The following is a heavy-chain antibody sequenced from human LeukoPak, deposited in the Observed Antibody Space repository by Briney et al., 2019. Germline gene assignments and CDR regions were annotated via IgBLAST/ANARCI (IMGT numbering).Heavy chain of an antibody. CDR1: GCTFSSYE. CDR3: ARERYCSSTSCPHGDLDY. CDR2: IGVSGSTM. J-gene: IGHJ4*02. D-gene: IGHD2-2*01. V-gene: IGHV3-48*03. Sequence: GGSLRLSCAVSGCTFSSYEMNWVRQAPGKGLEWVSYIGVSGSTMYYAESVKGRFTISRDNAKNSLYLQMNSLRAEDTAVYYCARERYCSSTSCPHGDLDYWGQGTLVSVSS.